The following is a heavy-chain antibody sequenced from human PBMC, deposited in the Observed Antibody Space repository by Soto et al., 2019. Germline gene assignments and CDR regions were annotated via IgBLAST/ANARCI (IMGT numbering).Heavy chain of an antibody. CDR3: ARGDVSGFSTTPNDY. CDR1: GYTFTSYY. CDR2: INPSGGST. Sequence: QVQLVQSGAEVKKPGASVKVSCKASGYTFTSYYMHWVRQAPGQGLEWMGIINPSGGSTSYAQKFQGRVTMTRDTSTSTVYMELSSLRSEDTAVYYCARGDVSGFSTTPNDYWGQGTLVTVSS. D-gene: IGHD2-2*01. V-gene: IGHV1-46*01. J-gene: IGHJ4*02.